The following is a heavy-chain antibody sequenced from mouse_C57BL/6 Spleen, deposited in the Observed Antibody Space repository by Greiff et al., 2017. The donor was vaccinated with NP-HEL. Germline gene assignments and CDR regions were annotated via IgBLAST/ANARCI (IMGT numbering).Heavy chain of an antibody. V-gene: IGHV1-82*01. CDR3: ARSRANWDLYYAMDY. CDR1: GYAFSSSW. D-gene: IGHD4-1*01. J-gene: IGHJ4*01. CDR2: IYPGDGDT. Sequence: QVQLQQSGPELVKPGASVKISCKASGYAFSSSWMNWVKQRPGKGLEWIGRIYPGDGDTNYNGKFKGKATLTADKSSSTAYMQLSSLTSEDSAVYFCARSRANWDLYYAMDYWGQGTSVTVSS.